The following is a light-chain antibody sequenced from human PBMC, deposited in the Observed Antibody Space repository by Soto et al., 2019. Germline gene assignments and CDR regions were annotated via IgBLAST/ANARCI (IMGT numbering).Light chain of an antibody. CDR3: QHYNSYPWT. CDR2: KAS. V-gene: IGKV1-5*03. CDR1: QSIDSW. Sequence: DIQMTQSPSTMSASLGDRVTITCRASQSIDSWLAWYQQKPGKAPKFLMYKASNLESGVPLRFSGSGSETEFTLTISSLQPDDFAIYYCQHYNSYPWTFGQGTKVELK. J-gene: IGKJ1*01.